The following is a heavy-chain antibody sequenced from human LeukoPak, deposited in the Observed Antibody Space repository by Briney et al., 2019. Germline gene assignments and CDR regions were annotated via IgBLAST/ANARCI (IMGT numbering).Heavy chain of an antibody. J-gene: IGHJ4*02. CDR3: ARTIYYGTPENFDY. V-gene: IGHV1-8*01. CDR1: GYTFTSYD. Sequence: ASVKVSCKASGYTFTSYDINWVRQATGQGLEWMGWMNPNSGNTGYAQKFQGRVTMTRNTSISTAYMELRSLRSDDTAVYYCARTIYYGTPENFDYWGQGTLVTVSS. D-gene: IGHD3-10*01. CDR2: MNPNSGNT.